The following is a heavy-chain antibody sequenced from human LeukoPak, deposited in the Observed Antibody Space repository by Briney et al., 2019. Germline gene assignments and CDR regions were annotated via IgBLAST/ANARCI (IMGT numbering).Heavy chain of an antibody. J-gene: IGHJ4*02. CDR3: ARFQGGIDY. V-gene: IGHV4-34*01. CDR1: GGSFSGYY. D-gene: IGHD3-16*01. Sequence: SETLSLTCAVYGGSFSGYYWSWIRQPPGKGLEWIGEINHSGSTNYNPSLKSRVTISVDTSKNQFSLKLSSVTAADTAVYYCARFQGGIDYWGQGTLVTVSS. CDR2: INHSGST.